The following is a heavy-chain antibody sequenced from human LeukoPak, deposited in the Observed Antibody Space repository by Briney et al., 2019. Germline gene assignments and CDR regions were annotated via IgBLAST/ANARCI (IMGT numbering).Heavy chain of an antibody. CDR1: GFSFNTYA. CDR2: ISDTGGST. D-gene: IGHD2-15*01. Sequence: GGSLRLSCAASGFSFNTYAMSWVRQAPGKGLEWVSAISDTGGSTYYADSVKGRFTISRDKSKNTLSLQMNSLRAEDTAVYYCAQQVGYCSSGSCYFTYWGQGTLVTVSS. J-gene: IGHJ1*01. CDR3: AQQVGYCSSGSCYFTY. V-gene: IGHV3-23*01.